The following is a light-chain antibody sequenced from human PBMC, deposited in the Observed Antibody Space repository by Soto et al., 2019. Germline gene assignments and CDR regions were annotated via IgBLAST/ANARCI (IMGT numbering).Light chain of an antibody. CDR3: QHYYTPPLT. CDR2: WAS. Sequence: DIVMTQSPDSLAVSLGERATINCKSSQRILSSSNYKNYLAWYQQKPGQPPKLLISWASTRASGVPDRFSGSGSGTDFTLTISSLQAEDVAVYYCQHYYTPPLTFGGGTKVEIK. V-gene: IGKV4-1*01. J-gene: IGKJ4*01. CDR1: QRILSSSNYKNY.